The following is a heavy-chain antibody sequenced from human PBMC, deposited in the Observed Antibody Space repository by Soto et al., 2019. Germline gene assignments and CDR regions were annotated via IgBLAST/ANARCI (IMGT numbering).Heavy chain of an antibody. V-gene: IGHV3-30-3*01. J-gene: IGHJ5*02. Sequence: PGGSLGLGCASSGFTLSGYAIHWVRQAPGKGLEWVAAISDQGTMKSHAESVKGRFTVSRDNSKNTVSLQMSSLRPEDTAVYYCVSRDYADSGWLDPWGKGTLVTV. CDR1: GFTLSGYA. CDR3: VSRDYADSGWLDP. CDR2: ISDQGTMK. D-gene: IGHD4-17*01.